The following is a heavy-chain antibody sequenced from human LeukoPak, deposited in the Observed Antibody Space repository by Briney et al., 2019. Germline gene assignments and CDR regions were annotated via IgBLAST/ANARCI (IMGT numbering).Heavy chain of an antibody. J-gene: IGHJ4*02. CDR2: ISSSSSYI. CDR3: ASRGRSGGGRGWGY. D-gene: IGHD1-26*01. Sequence: KPGGSLRLSCAASGFTFSSYSMNWVRQAPGKGLEWVSSISSSSSYIYYADSVKGRFTISRDNAKNSLYLQMNSLRAEDTAVDYCASRGRSGGGRGWGYWGQGTLVTVSS. V-gene: IGHV3-21*01. CDR1: GFTFSSYS.